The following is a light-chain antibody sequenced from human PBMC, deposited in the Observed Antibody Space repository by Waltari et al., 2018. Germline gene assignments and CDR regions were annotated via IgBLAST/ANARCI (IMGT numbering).Light chain of an antibody. V-gene: IGLV2-14*03. CDR1: SSDLGGYNF. CDR2: DVS. J-gene: IGLJ1*01. CDR3: SSNTRASTYV. Sequence: QSALTQPASVSGSPGQSITISCTGTSSDLGGYNFVSWYQQHPGKPPKLMIFDVSELPSGISHRFSGSKSGNTASLTIAGLQAEDEADYYCSSNTRASTYVCGGGTKVTVL.